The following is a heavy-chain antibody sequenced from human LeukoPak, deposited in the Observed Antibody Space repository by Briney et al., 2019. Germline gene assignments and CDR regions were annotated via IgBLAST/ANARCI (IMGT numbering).Heavy chain of an antibody. CDR1: GGSISSSSYY. D-gene: IGHD6-13*01. CDR3: ARDTGYSSSWYGPGPYFDY. Sequence: SETLSLTCTVSGGSISSSSYYWGWIRQPPGKGLEWIGSIYYSGSTYYNPSLKSRVTISVDTSKNQFSLKLSSVTAADTAVYYCARDTGYSSSWYGPGPYFDYWGQGTLVTVSS. V-gene: IGHV4-39*07. J-gene: IGHJ4*02. CDR2: IYYSGST.